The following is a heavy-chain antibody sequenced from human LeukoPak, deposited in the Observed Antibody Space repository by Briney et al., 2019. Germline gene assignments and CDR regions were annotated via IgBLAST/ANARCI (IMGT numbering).Heavy chain of an antibody. J-gene: IGHJ3*02. CDR1: GGSISSYS. CDR3: VRDRVLGAFDI. Sequence: SETLSLTCTVSGGSISSYSWTWIRQPPGKGLEWIGSIYYSGSTNYNPSLKSRGTISVDTSKNKFSLKLSSVTAADTAVYYCVRDRVLGAFDIWGQGTMVTVSS. V-gene: IGHV4-59*01. CDR2: IYYSGST. D-gene: IGHD3-16*01.